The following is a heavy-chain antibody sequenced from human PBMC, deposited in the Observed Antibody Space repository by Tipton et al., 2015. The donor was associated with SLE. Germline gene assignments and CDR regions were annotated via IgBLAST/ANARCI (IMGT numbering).Heavy chain of an antibody. D-gene: IGHD5-18*01. CDR2: ISAYNGNT. J-gene: IGHJ4*02. V-gene: IGHV1-18*01. CDR3: ARVALSGYSYGLYYFDY. CDR1: GYTFTSYG. Sequence: QSGAEVKKPGASVKVSCKASGYTFTSYGISWVRQAPGQGLEWMGWISAYNGNTNYAQKLQGRVTMTTDTPTSTAYMELRSLRSDDTAVYYCARVALSGYSYGLYYFDYWGQGTLVTVSS.